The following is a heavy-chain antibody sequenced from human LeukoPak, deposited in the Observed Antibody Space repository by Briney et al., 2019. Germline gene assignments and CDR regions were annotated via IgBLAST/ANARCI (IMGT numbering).Heavy chain of an antibody. J-gene: IGHJ6*03. CDR3: ARAFYPGYYSYMAV. Sequence: PSETLSLTCTVSGGSISPYYWSWIRQPPGKGLEWIGYNSGSTNYNPSLKSRVTISVDTSKNQFSLKLSSVTAADTAVYYCARAFYPGYYSYMAVWGKGTTVTVSS. CDR1: GGSISPYY. D-gene: IGHD3-3*02. V-gene: IGHV4-59*01. CDR2: NSGST.